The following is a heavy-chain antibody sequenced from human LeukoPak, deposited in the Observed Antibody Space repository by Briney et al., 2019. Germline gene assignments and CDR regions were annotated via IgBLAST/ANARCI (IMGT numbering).Heavy chain of an antibody. D-gene: IGHD5-24*01. J-gene: IGHJ4*02. CDR2: IYYSGST. Sequence: SETLSLTCTVSGGSISSSSYYWGWIRQPPGKGLEWIGSIYYSGSTYYNPSLKSRVTISVDTSKNQFSLKLSSVTAADTAVYYCARGRRDGYNLEYFDKWGQGTLVTVSS. CDR1: GGSISSSSYY. V-gene: IGHV4-39*01. CDR3: ARGRRDGYNLEYFDK.